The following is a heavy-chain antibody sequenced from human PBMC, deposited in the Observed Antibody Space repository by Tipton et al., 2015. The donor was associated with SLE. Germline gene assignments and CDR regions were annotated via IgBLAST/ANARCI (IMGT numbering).Heavy chain of an antibody. CDR2: ITHTGSI. Sequence: LRLSCAVYGGSLTDFSWSWIRQSPGKGLEWIGEITHTGSINYHPSLKSRVTMSVAPSRKQFTLKLRSVTAADTAVYYCPYSSNDLGDHWGQGALVTVSS. J-gene: IGHJ5*02. CDR1: GGSLTDFS. V-gene: IGHV4-34*01. D-gene: IGHD2-2*01. CDR3: PYSSNDLGDH.